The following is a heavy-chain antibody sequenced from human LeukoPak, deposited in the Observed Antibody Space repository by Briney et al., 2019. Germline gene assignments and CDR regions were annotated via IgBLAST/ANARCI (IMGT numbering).Heavy chain of an antibody. Sequence: PGGSLRLSCAASGFTFDDYAMHWVRQAPGKGLEWVSGISWNSGSIGYADSVKGRFTISRDNAKNSLYLQMNSLRAEDTALYYCARGSDDYVWGSYRYPYYFDYWGQGTLVTVSS. CDR3: ARGSDDYVWGSYRYPYYFDY. CDR1: GFTFDDYA. D-gene: IGHD3-16*02. V-gene: IGHV3-9*01. CDR2: ISWNSGSI. J-gene: IGHJ4*02.